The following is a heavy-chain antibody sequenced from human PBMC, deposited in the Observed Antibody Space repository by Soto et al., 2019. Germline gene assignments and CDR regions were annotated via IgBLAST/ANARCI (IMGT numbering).Heavy chain of an antibody. CDR1: GFTFSNAW. Sequence: GRCLRLSCAAPGFTFSNAWMSWVRQAPGNGLEWVGRIKSKTDGGTTDYAAPVKGRFTISRDDSKNTLYLQMNSLKTEDTAVYYCTTVNYYDSSGYWAQDYWGQGTLVTASS. V-gene: IGHV3-15*01. J-gene: IGHJ4*02. D-gene: IGHD3-22*01. CDR2: IKSKTDGGTT. CDR3: TTVNYYDSSGYWAQDY.